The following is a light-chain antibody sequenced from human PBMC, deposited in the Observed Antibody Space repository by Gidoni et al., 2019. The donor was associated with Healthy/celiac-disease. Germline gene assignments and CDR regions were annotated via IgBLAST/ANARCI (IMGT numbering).Light chain of an antibody. Sequence: EIVLTQYPAPLSLSPGERATLACRASQSVSSYLAWYQQKPGQDPRLLISAASNRATGIPARFSGSGSGTNVTLTISSLGPEDFAVYYCQQRSNWPPITFGQGTRLEIK. J-gene: IGKJ5*01. CDR3: QQRSNWPPIT. V-gene: IGKV3-11*01. CDR2: AAS. CDR1: QSVSSY.